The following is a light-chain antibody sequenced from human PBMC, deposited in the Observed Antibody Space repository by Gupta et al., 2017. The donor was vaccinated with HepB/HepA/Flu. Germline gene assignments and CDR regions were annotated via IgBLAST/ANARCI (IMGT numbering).Light chain of an antibody. CDR2: GAS. CDR1: QSVSSN. V-gene: IGKV3-15*01. Sequence: EIVMTQSPATLSVSPGERATLSCRASQSVSSNLAWYQQKPGQAPRLLIYGASTRATGIPARFSGSGSGTDFTLTISSLQSEDFAVYYCQQYNNSLMCIFGQGTKLDIK. CDR3: QQYNNSLMCI. J-gene: IGKJ2*04.